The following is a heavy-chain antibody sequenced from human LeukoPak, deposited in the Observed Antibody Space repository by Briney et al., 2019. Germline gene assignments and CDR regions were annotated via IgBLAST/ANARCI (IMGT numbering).Heavy chain of an antibody. CDR2: IKTKQDGGTT. CDR1: GFTFGNAW. V-gene: IGHV3-15*01. D-gene: IGHD2-15*01. J-gene: IGHJ6*03. CDR3: TAIREYCDSAGCYSPYFYYYMDV. Sequence: PGGSLRLACAASGFTFGNAWMNWVRQAPGKGLEWVGRIKTKQDGGTTDYATPVKGRFTISRDDSRNTVYLQMNSLRTDDTAIYYCTAIREYCDSAGCYSPYFYYYMDVWGKGTTVAVSS.